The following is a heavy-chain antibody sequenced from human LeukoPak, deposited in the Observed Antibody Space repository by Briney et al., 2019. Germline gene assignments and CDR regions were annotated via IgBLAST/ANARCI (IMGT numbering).Heavy chain of an antibody. V-gene: IGHV4-4*07. J-gene: IGHJ3*02. CDR3: TRSAYIYGFDAFDI. CDR2: IYTSGST. D-gene: IGHD5-18*01. CDR1: GGSISSYY. Sequence: SETLSLTCTVSGGSISSYYWSWIRQPAGKGLEWIGRIYTSGSTNYNPSLKSRVTMSVDTSKNQFSLKLSSVTAADTAVYYCTRSAYIYGFDAFDIWGQGTMVTVSS.